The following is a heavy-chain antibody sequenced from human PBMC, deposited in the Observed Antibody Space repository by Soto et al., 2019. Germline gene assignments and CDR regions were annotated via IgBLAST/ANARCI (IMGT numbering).Heavy chain of an antibody. Sequence: SETLSLTCTVSGGSISSYYWSWIRQPPGKGLEWIGYIYYSGSTNYNPSLKSRVTISLHTSNDQCSLRLSSVTATDTDVYYCARGKVGSSAPLGYWGRGTLVTVSS. CDR2: IYYSGST. J-gene: IGHJ4*02. CDR1: GGSISSYY. V-gene: IGHV4-59*01. CDR3: ARGKVGSSAPLGY. D-gene: IGHD2-15*01.